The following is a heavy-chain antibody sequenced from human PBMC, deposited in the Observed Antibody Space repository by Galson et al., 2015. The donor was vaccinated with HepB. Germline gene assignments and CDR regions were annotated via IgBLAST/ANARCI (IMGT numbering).Heavy chain of an antibody. CDR1: GFTFSSYE. D-gene: IGHD1-26*01. Sequence: SLRLSCAASGFTFSSYEMNWVRQAPGKGLEWVSYISSSGSTIYYADSVKGRFTISRDNAKNSLYLQMNSLRVEDTAVYYCARDLRKWELLRGGFDYWGQGTLVTVSS. CDR2: ISSSGSTI. J-gene: IGHJ4*02. CDR3: ARDLRKWELLRGGFDY. V-gene: IGHV3-48*03.